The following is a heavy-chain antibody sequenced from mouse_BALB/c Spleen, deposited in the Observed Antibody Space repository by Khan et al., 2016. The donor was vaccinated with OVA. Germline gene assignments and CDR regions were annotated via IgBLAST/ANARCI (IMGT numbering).Heavy chain of an antibody. CDR1: GYTFTDYY. J-gene: IGHJ3*01. CDR3: ARRNYFGYTFAY. Sequence: QVQLQQSGAELARPGASVKLSCKASGYTFTDYYINWVKLRTGQGLEWIGEISPGSGDTYYNERFKGKATLTADKSSSTAYMPRISLTSDASSVYVCARRNYFGYTFAYWGQGTLVTVSA. CDR2: ISPGSGDT. D-gene: IGHD1-2*01. V-gene: IGHV1-77*01.